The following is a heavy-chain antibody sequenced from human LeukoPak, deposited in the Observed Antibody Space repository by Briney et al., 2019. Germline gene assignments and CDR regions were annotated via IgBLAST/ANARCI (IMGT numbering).Heavy chain of an antibody. V-gene: IGHV3-48*03. CDR1: GFTFSSNE. D-gene: IGHD6-19*01. J-gene: IGHJ4*02. CDR2: ISSGSTI. CDR3: ARESIAVAGAPFDF. Sequence: GGSLRISCAASGFTFSSNEMNCVRQAPGKGLEWVSYISSGSTIYDADSVKGRFTISRDNAKNSLYLQMNSLRAEDTAVYYCARESIAVAGAPFDFWGQGTLVTVPS.